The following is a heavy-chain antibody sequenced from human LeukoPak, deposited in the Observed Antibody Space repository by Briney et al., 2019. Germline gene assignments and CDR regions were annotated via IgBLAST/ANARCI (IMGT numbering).Heavy chain of an antibody. V-gene: IGHV3-9*01. Sequence: GGSLRLSCAAPGFTFDNFGMYWFRQAPGRGLEWVTAISWNSNNIAYADSVKGRFTLSRDNAKNSLYLQMNSLRTEDTALYYCAKSTGLYFYGVDVWGQGTTVTVSS. CDR2: ISWNSNNI. J-gene: IGHJ6*02. CDR3: AKSTGLYFYGVDV. CDR1: GFTFDNFG. D-gene: IGHD3-10*01.